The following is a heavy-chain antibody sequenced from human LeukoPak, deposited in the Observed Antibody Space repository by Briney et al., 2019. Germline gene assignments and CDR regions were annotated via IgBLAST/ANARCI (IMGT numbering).Heavy chain of an antibody. CDR2: FDPEDGET. CDR3: ATGADRDAFDI. J-gene: IGHJ3*02. Sequence: ASVKVSCKVSGYTLTELSMHWVRQAPGKGLEWMGGFDPEDGETIYAQKFQGRVTMTEDTPTDTAYMELSSLRSEDTAMFYCATGADRDAFDIWGQGTMVTVSS. CDR1: GYTLTELS. V-gene: IGHV1-24*01.